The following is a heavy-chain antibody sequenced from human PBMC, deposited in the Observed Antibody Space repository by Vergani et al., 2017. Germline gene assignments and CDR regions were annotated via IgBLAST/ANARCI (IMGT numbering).Heavy chain of an antibody. J-gene: IGHJ4*02. CDR2: INPSGGST. CDR1: GYTFTSYY. Sequence: QVQLVQSGAEVKKPGASVKVSCKASGYTFTSYYMHWVRQAPGQGLEWMGIINPSGGSTSYAQKFQGRVTMTRDTSTSTVYMELSSLRSEDTAVYYCAADPLRDIVLMGWGQGTLVTVSS. CDR3: AADPLRDIVLMG. V-gene: IGHV1-46*01. D-gene: IGHD2-8*01.